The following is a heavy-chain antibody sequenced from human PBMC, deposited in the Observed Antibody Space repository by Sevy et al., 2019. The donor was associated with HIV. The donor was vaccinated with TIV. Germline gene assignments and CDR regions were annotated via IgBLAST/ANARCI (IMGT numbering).Heavy chain of an antibody. CDR2: ISNSGRTT. D-gene: IGHD2-2*03. Sequence: GGSLRLSCAASGFTFSDYYMTWVRQAPGKGLEWIAYISNSGRTTHNADSVDGRLTISGDNAKNSLYLQMNSLRVEDTAVYYCVRDRSASWIDAFDIWGRGARVTVSS. CDR3: VRDRSASWIDAFDI. V-gene: IGHV3-11*04. J-gene: IGHJ3*02. CDR1: GFTFSDYY.